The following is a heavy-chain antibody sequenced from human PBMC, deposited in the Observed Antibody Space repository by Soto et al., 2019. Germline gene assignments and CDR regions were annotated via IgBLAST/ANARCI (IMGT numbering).Heavy chain of an antibody. V-gene: IGHV1-18*04. D-gene: IGHD3-3*01. CDR1: GYTFSRHG. CDR3: ARGADDFSSGYYYEY. Sequence: QVQLVQSGAEVKKPGASVTVSCKASGYTFSRHGISWVRQAPGQGLEWMAWSGNTNYAQKFHGRLTLTTNPSTRTAYMELWSLRSDDTAVYYCARGADDFSSGYYYEYWGQGTLFTVSS. CDR2: SGNT. J-gene: IGHJ4*02.